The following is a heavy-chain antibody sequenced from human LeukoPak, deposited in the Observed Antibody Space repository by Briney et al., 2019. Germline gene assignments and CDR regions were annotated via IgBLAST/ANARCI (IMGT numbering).Heavy chain of an antibody. CDR1: GGSISNYF. J-gene: IGHJ4*02. Sequence: SETLSLTCTISGGSISNYFWSWIRQPPGKRLEWIGYISYSGSTNNHNPSLKSRVTISVDTSKNQFSLKLSSVTAADAAVYYCARHTTSGWYQVVYWGQGTLVTVSS. CDR3: ARHTTSGWYQVVY. V-gene: IGHV4-59*01. CDR2: ISYSGSTN. D-gene: IGHD6-19*01.